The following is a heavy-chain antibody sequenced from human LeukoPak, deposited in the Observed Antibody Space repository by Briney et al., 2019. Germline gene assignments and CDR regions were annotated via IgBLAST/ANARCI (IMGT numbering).Heavy chain of an antibody. D-gene: IGHD6-13*01. CDR1: GYRLTTYW. CDR3: ARHESSGWYYY. J-gene: IGHJ4*02. V-gene: IGHV5-51*01. Sequence: GESLKISCRGSGYRLTTYWIAWVRQMPGRGLEWMGIIYPGDSDTRYSPSFQGQVTISVDKSISTAYLQWSSLKASDTAMYYCARHESSGWYYYWGQGTLVTVSS. CDR2: IYPGDSDT.